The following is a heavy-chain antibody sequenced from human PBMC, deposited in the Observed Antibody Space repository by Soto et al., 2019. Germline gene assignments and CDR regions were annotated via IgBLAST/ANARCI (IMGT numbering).Heavy chain of an antibody. V-gene: IGHV5-10-1*01. D-gene: IGHD3-22*01. CDR2: IDPSDSYT. Sequence: GESLKISCKGSGYSFTSYWISWVRQMPGKGLEWMGRIDPSDSYTNYSPSFQGHVTISADKSISTAYLQWSSLKASDTAMYYCARHPNYYDSSGYYHFDYWGQGTLVTVSS. J-gene: IGHJ4*02. CDR1: GYSFTSYW. CDR3: ARHPNYYDSSGYYHFDY.